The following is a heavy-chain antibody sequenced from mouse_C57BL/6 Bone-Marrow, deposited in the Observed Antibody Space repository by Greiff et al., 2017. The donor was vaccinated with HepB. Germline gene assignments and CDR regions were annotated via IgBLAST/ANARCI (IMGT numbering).Heavy chain of an antibody. V-gene: IGHV3-5*01. J-gene: IGHJ1*03. CDR2: IYYSGTI. CDR1: GISITTGNYR. D-gene: IGHD2-3*01. Sequence: EVQLVESGPGLVKPSQTVFLTCTVTGISITTGNYRWSWIRQFPGNKLEWIGYIYYSGTITYNPSLTSRTTITRDTPKNQFFLEMNSLTAEDTATYYCAREGAGYYLYWYFDVWGTGTTVTVSS. CDR3: AREGAGYYLYWYFDV.